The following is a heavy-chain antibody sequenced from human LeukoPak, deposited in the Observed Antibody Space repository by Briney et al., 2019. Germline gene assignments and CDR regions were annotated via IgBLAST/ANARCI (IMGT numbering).Heavy chain of an antibody. J-gene: IGHJ4*02. CDR2: FFLKGST. CDR3: ARVARCTSCFDIDY. V-gene: IGHV4-38-2*02. Sequence: ASETLSLTCTVSGYSITSAYYWGWIRQPPGKGLEWIGSFFLKGSTYYNPSLKSRVTISVDTFKNQFSLTLSSVTAADTAVYYCARVARCTSCFDIDYWGQGTLVTVSS. CDR1: GYSITSAYY. D-gene: IGHD2-2*01.